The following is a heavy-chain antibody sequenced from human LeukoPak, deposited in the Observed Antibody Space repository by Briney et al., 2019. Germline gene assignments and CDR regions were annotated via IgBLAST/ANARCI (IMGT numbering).Heavy chain of an antibody. Sequence: GGSLRLSCAASGFTFSSYWMSWVRQAPGKGLEWVANIKQDGSEKYYVDSVKGRFTISRDNAKNSLYLQMNSLRAEDTAVYYCARSFRDNYDSSGYPYYFDYWGQGTLVTVSS. CDR3: ARSFRDNYDSSGYPYYFDY. J-gene: IGHJ4*02. CDR1: GFTFSSYW. D-gene: IGHD3-22*01. CDR2: IKQDGSEK. V-gene: IGHV3-7*01.